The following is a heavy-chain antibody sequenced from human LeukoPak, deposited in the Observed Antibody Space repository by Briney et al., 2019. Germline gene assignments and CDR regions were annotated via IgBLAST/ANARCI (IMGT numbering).Heavy chain of an antibody. CDR3: ARREYDSSGYSAFDI. Sequence: EPSETLSLTCTVSGGSISSSSYYWGWIRQPPGKGLEWIGSIYYSGSTYYNPSLKSRVTISVDTSKNQFSLKLSSVTAADTAVYYCARREYDSSGYSAFDIWGQGTMVTVSP. V-gene: IGHV4-39*01. J-gene: IGHJ3*02. D-gene: IGHD3-22*01. CDR1: GGSISSSSYY. CDR2: IYYSGST.